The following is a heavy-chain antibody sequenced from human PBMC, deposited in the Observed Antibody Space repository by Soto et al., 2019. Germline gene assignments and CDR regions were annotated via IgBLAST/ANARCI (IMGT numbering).Heavy chain of an antibody. V-gene: IGHV3-30*18. Sequence: GGSLRLSCAASGFTFSSYGMHWVRQAPGKGLEWVAVISYDGSKKYYADSVKGRFTISRDNSKNTLYLQMNSLRAEDTAVYYCAKDRPEYYDFWSGYYTESWFDPWGQGTLVTVSS. D-gene: IGHD3-3*01. CDR1: GFTFSSYG. J-gene: IGHJ5*02. CDR2: ISYDGSKK. CDR3: AKDRPEYYDFWSGYYTESWFDP.